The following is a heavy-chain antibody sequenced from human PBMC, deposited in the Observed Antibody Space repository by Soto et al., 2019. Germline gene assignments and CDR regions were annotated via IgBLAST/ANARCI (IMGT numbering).Heavy chain of an antibody. CDR3: ARRVTGLEIYNY. Sequence: EVQLVQSGAEVKKSGESLKISCKGSGYSFTSYWIGWVRQMPGKGLEWMGVIYPGDSDTRYSPSFQGQVAISADRSTSTAYLQWSSLEASDTAIYYCARRVTGLEIYNYWGQGTLVTVSS. J-gene: IGHJ4*02. D-gene: IGHD1-1*01. V-gene: IGHV5-51*03. CDR2: IYPGDSDT. CDR1: GYSFTSYW.